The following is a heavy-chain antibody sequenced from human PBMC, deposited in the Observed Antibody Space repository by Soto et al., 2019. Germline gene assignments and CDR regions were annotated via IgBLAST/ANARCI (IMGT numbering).Heavy chain of an antibody. D-gene: IGHD1-26*01. CDR1: GGSISSSSYY. CDR3: ARLRSGSYYTPEYFQH. V-gene: IGHV4-39*01. CDR2: IYYSGST. J-gene: IGHJ1*01. Sequence: QLQLQESGPGLVKPSETLSLTCTVSGGSISSSSYYWGWIRQPPGKGLEWIGRIYYSGSTYYNPSLKSRVTISVDTSKNQFSLKLSSVTAADKAVYYCARLRSGSYYTPEYFQHWGQGTLVTVSS.